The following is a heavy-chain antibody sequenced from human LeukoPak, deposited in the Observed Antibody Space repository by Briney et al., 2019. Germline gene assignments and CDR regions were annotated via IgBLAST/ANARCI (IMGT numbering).Heavy chain of an antibody. J-gene: IGHJ4*02. CDR1: GYIFTDYY. D-gene: IGHD4-17*01. CDR3: AREADGDYFDY. Sequence: ASVKVSCKASGYIFTDYYMHWVRQAPGQGLEWMGWINPNSGGTNYAQKFQGRVTMTRDTSISTAYMELSRLRSDDTAVYYCAREADGDYFDYWGQGTLVTVSS. V-gene: IGHV1-2*02. CDR2: INPNSGGT.